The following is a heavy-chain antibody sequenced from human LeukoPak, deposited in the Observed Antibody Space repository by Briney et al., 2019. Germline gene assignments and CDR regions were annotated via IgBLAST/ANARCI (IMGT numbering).Heavy chain of an antibody. J-gene: IGHJ4*02. CDR2: IYYSGNT. D-gene: IGHD3-10*01. V-gene: IGHV4-59*01. CDR1: GGSISSYY. CDR3: ASHYYYGSGRYYYFDY. Sequence: PSETLSLTCTVSGGSISSYYWSWIRQPPRKGLEWIGYIYYSGNTNYNPSLKSRVTISVDTSKNQVSLKLSSVTAADTAVYYCASHYYYGSGRYYYFDYWGQGTLVSVSS.